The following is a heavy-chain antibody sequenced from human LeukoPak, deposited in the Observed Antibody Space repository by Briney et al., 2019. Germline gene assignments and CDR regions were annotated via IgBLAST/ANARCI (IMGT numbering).Heavy chain of an antibody. CDR1: GFTLSDYE. V-gene: IGHV3-48*03. Sequence: GGSLRLSCAASGFTLSDYEMNWVRQAPGKGLEWLSHISISGTTIHYADSVKGRFTISRDNAKNSLFLQMNSLRAEDTAVYYCARGRQNSGSYSDAFDIWGQGTMVTVSS. CDR2: ISISGTTI. CDR3: ARGRQNSGSYSDAFDI. D-gene: IGHD1-26*01. J-gene: IGHJ3*02.